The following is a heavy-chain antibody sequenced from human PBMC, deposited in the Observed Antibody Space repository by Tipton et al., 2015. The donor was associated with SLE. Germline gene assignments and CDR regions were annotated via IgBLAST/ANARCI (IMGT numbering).Heavy chain of an antibody. J-gene: IGHJ5*01. Sequence: LRLSCTVSGGSISSGGYYWSWIRQHPGKGLEWIGYIYYSRSTYYNPSLKSRVTISVDTSKNQFSLNFNSVTAADTAVYYCARAGHYYSALTWFDSWGQGTLVTVSS. D-gene: IGHD3-22*01. CDR1: GGSISSGGYY. V-gene: IGHV4-31*02. CDR3: ARAGHYYSALTWFDS. CDR2: IYYSRST.